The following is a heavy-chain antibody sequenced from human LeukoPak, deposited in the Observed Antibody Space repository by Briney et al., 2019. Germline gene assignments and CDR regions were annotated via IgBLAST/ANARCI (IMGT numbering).Heavy chain of an antibody. Sequence: GESLKISCKASGXRFPSYWITWVRQMPGKGLEWMGGIDPIDSYTTYSPSFQGHVTISADKSIATVYLQWSSLKASDTAMYYCARARVDTAMADFDYWGQGTLVTVSS. D-gene: IGHD5-18*01. CDR3: ARARVDTAMADFDY. V-gene: IGHV5-10-1*01. CDR1: GXRFPSYW. CDR2: IDPIDSYT. J-gene: IGHJ4*02.